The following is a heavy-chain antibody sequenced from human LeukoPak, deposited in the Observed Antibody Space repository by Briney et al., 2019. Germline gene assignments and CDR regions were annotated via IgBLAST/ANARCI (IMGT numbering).Heavy chain of an antibody. CDR3: ASGSYSDY. Sequence: SGTLSLTCTVSGGSISSYYWSWIRQPPGKGLEWIGYIYYSGSTNYDPSLKSRVTISVDTSKNQFSLKLSSVTAADTAVYYCASGSYSDYWGQGTLVTVSS. D-gene: IGHD1-26*01. CDR2: IYYSGST. V-gene: IGHV4-59*01. CDR1: GGSISSYY. J-gene: IGHJ4*02.